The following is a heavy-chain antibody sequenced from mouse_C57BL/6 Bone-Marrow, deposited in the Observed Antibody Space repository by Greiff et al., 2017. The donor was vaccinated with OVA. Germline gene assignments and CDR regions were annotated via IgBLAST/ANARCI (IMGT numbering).Heavy chain of an antibody. V-gene: IGHV1-81*01. J-gene: IGHJ3*01. CDR1: GYTFTSYG. CDR2: IYPRSGNT. Sequence: QVQLQQSGAELARPGASVKLSCKASGYTFTSYGISWVKQRTGQGLEWIGEIYPRSGNTYHNEKFKGKATLTADKSSSTAYMELRSLTSEDSAVYFCARDPYWGQGTLVTVSA. CDR3: ARDPY.